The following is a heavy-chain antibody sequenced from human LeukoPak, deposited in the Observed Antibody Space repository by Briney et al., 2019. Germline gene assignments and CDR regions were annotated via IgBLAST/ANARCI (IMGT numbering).Heavy chain of an antibody. Sequence: PGGSLRLSCAASGFTFSRYSMNWVRQAPGKGLEWVSSISISSNYIYYADSVKGRFTISRDNAKNSLYLQMNSLRAEDTALYYCARDSSGFPEWGQGTLVTVSS. CDR1: GFTFSRYS. J-gene: IGHJ4*02. V-gene: IGHV3-21*04. D-gene: IGHD3-22*01. CDR3: ARDSSGFPE. CDR2: ISISSNYI.